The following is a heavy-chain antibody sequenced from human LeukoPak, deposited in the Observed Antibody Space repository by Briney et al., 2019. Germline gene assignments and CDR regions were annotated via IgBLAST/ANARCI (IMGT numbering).Heavy chain of an antibody. Sequence: SGPTLVKLTQTLTLTCTFSGFSLSTSGVGVGWIRQPPGKALEWLALIYWDDDKRYSPSLKSRLTITKDTSKNQVVLTMTNMDPVDTATYYCAHSPYCSGGSCYSFYGDYFDYWGQGTLVTVSS. J-gene: IGHJ4*02. CDR2: IYWDDDK. V-gene: IGHV2-5*02. D-gene: IGHD2-15*01. CDR3: AHSPYCSGGSCYSFYGDYFDY. CDR1: GFSLSTSGVG.